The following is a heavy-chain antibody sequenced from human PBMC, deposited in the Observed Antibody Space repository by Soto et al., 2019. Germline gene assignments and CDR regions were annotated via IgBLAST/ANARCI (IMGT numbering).Heavy chain of an antibody. D-gene: IGHD3-22*01. CDR2: ISYDGRTK. CDR1: GVTFSGYW. Sequence: GGSLRLSCAASGVTFSGYWLRWVRQAPGKGLEWVAVISYDGRTKYYADSMKGGFTISRDTSKNTPYHQIGIPSAEDAAEYYCARERDSSGYYYFDYWGQGTLGNVSS. CDR3: ARERDSSGYYYFDY. J-gene: IGHJ4*02. V-gene: IGHV3-30*14.